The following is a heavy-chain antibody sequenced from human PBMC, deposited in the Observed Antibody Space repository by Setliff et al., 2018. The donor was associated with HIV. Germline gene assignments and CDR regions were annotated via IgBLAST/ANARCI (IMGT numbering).Heavy chain of an antibody. CDR3: AAAGSSDAFDL. D-gene: IGHD1-26*01. J-gene: IGHJ3*01. Sequence: GGSLRLSCAASGFTFSSYTMNWVRQAPGKGLDWVSYISSSGSTIYYADSVKGRFTVYRDNAKNSLYLRMSGLRAEDTALYFCAAAGSSDAFDLWGPGTLVTVSS. CDR2: ISSSGSTI. CDR1: GFTFSSYT. V-gene: IGHV3-48*04.